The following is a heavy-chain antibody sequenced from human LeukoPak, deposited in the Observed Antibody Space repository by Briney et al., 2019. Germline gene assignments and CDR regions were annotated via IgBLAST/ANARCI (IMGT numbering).Heavy chain of an antibody. D-gene: IGHD5-18*01. CDR1: GFNFMTYG. Sequence: PGRSLRLSCAASGFNFMTYGMHWVRQAPGKGLEWVSSISSSSSYIYYADSVKGRFTISRDNAKNSLYLQMNSLRAEDTAVYYCVAAMGKFDYWGQGTLVTVSS. V-gene: IGHV3-21*01. CDR2: ISSSSSYI. J-gene: IGHJ4*02. CDR3: VAAMGKFDY.